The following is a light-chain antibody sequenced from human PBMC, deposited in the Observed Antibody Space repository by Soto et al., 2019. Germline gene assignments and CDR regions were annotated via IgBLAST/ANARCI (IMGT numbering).Light chain of an antibody. CDR2: GNS. CDR1: SSNIGAGYD. V-gene: IGLV1-40*01. Sequence: QSVLTQPPSVPGAPGQRVTISCTGSSSNIGAGYDVHWYQQLPGTAPKLLIYGNSNRPSGVPDRFSGSKSGTSASLAITGLQAEDEADYYCQSYDSSLSGSHVVFGGGTKVTVL. CDR3: QSYDSSLSGSHVV. J-gene: IGLJ2*01.